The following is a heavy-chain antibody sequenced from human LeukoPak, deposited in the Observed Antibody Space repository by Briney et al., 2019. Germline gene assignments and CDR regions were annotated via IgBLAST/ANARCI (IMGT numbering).Heavy chain of an antibody. V-gene: IGHV1-69*13. J-gene: IGHJ3*02. Sequence: SVKVSCKASGGTFSSYAISWVRQAPGQGLEWMGGIIPIFGTANYAQKFQGRVTITADESTSTAYMELSSLRSEDTAVYYCASRYCSSTSCHKTAFDIWGQGTMVTVSS. D-gene: IGHD2-2*01. CDR1: GGTFSSYA. CDR3: ASRYCSSTSCHKTAFDI. CDR2: IIPIFGTA.